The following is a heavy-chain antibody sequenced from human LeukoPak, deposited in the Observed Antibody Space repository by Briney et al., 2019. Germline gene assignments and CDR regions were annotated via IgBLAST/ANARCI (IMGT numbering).Heavy chain of an antibody. J-gene: IGHJ4*02. V-gene: IGHV1-69*06. CDR3: ARDPALTHNYDNKDPNFDH. Sequence: GASVKVSCKASGGSFRSFAISWVRQAPGQGLEWMGGIIPIFGTTNYAQKFQGRVTISADKATSTAYMEVSSLRFEDTAVYYCARDPALTHNYDNKDPNFDHWGQGTLVTVSS. CDR1: GGSFRSFA. CDR2: IIPIFGTT. D-gene: IGHD3-16*01.